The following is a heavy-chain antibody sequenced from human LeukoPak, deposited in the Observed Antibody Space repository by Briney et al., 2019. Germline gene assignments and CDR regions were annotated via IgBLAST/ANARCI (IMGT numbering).Heavy chain of an antibody. Sequence: PGGSLRLSCAASGFTFSSYGMHWVRQAPGKGLEWVAVISYDGSNKYYADSVKGRFTISRDNSKNTLYLQMNSLRAEDTAVYYCARDRYDYGFDYWGQGTLVTVSS. D-gene: IGHD4-17*01. V-gene: IGHV3-30*03. J-gene: IGHJ4*02. CDR1: GFTFSSYG. CDR2: ISYDGSNK. CDR3: ARDRYDYGFDY.